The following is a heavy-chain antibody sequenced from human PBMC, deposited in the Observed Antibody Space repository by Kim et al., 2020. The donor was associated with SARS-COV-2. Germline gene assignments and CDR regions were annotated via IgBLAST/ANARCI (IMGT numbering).Heavy chain of an antibody. D-gene: IGHD3-10*01. Sequence: HTPSLRSRVTISIDTSQNQFSRGLTSVTAADTAVYYCAREPSGYYGMDVWGQGTTVTVSS. CDR3: AREPSGYYGMDV. J-gene: IGHJ6*02. V-gene: IGHV4-39*07.